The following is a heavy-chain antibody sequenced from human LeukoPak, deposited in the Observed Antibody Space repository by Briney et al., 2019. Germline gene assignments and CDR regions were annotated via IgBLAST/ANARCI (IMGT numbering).Heavy chain of an antibody. Sequence: GGSLRLSCAATGFSFIVYAMSWVRPAPGRGRAGVSSISGSGGRTYYTNSVKGRFTISRENFKNTVYLEMNNLGAEDTALYYCAKGGQEFEFWRFDYWGQGNLVIVSS. CDR2: ISGSGGRT. D-gene: IGHD3-3*01. CDR3: AKGGQEFEFWRFDY. CDR1: GFSFIVYA. V-gene: IGHV3-23*01. J-gene: IGHJ4*02.